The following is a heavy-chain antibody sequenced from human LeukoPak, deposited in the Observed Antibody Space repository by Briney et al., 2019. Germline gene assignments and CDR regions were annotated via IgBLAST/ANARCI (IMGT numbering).Heavy chain of an antibody. CDR3: AKSPGYYDSSGYYNKYYFDY. D-gene: IGHD3-22*01. CDR2: ISGSGGST. J-gene: IGHJ4*02. Sequence: PGGSLRLSCAASGFTFSSYAVSWVRQAPGKGLEWVSAISGSGGSTYYADSVKGRFTISRDNSKNTLYLQMNSLRAEDTAVYYCAKSPGYYDSSGYYNKYYFDYWGQGTLVTVSS. CDR1: GFTFSSYA. V-gene: IGHV3-23*01.